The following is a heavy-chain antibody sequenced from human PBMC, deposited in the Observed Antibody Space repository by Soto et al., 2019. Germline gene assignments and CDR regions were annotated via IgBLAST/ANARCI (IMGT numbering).Heavy chain of an antibody. CDR2: IYYSGST. D-gene: IGHD3-3*01. V-gene: IGHV4-30-4*01. CDR1: GGSISSGDYY. J-gene: IGHJ6*02. Sequence: SETLSLTCTVSGGSISSGDYYWSWIRQPPGKGLEWIGYIYYSGSTYYNPSLKSRVTISVDTSKNQFSPKLSSVTAADTAVYYCARELPVDYDFWSGPKIYYGMDVWGQGTTVTVSS. CDR3: ARELPVDYDFWSGPKIYYGMDV.